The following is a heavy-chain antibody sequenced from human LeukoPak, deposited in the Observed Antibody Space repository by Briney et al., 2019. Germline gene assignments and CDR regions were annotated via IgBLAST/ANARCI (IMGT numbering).Heavy chain of an antibody. CDR1: GFTFGGYW. CDR2: INNDGTNA. V-gene: IGHV3-74*01. CDR3: VRGEDWTGYITPSVDV. Sequence: GGSLRLSCAASGFTFGGYWMHWVRQAPGKGLMWVSHINNDGTNATYADSVKGRLTVSRDNAKSTVNLQLNSLRVEDTAVYYCVRGEDWTGYITPSVDVWGKGTTVTVPS. J-gene: IGHJ6*04. D-gene: IGHD3/OR15-3a*01.